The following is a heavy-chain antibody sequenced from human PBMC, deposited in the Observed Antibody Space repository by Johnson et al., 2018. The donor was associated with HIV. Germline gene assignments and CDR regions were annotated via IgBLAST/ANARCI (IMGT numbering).Heavy chain of an antibody. J-gene: IGHJ3*02. CDR3: AKGGGYGEDDAFDI. CDR1: GFTVSSNY. D-gene: IGHD3-22*01. Sequence: VQLVESGGGLIQPGGSLRLSCAASGFTVSSNYMSWVRQAPGKGLEWVSGINWNGVSTGYADSVTGRFTISRDNAKNSLYLQMNSLRGEDTALYCCAKGGGYGEDDAFDIWGQGTMVTVSS. CDR2: INWNGVST. V-gene: IGHV3-20*04.